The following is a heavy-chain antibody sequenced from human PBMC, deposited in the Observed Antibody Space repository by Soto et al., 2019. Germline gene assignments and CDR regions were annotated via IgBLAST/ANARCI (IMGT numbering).Heavy chain of an antibody. CDR3: AIGLRGAYGMDV. V-gene: IGHV3-74*01. CDR1: GFTFSDHW. CDR2: IRGDGSIT. J-gene: IGHJ6*02. Sequence: EVQLVESGGGLVQPGGSLRLSCAASGFTFSDHWIHWVRQGPGEGLVWVSRIRGDGSITNYGDSVKGRFTISRDNAKNTVYLQINSLRVKGTALYYCAIGLRGAYGMDVWCQGTTVTVSS. D-gene: IGHD2-21*01.